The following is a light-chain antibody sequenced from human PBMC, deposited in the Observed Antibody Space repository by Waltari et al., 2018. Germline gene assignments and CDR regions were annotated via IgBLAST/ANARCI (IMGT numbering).Light chain of an antibody. Sequence: SYGLTQPPSVSVSPGRTARVTCGGDYFGNEDVNWYQQKPPQAPLLVIYTNSARPSGIPDRFSGSRSGNTATLIIGGVEAGDEAEYYCQVWDVESDHVFFGGGTRLTVL. CDR1: YFGNED. CDR2: TNS. V-gene: IGLV3-21*01. J-gene: IGLJ7*01. CDR3: QVWDVESDHVF.